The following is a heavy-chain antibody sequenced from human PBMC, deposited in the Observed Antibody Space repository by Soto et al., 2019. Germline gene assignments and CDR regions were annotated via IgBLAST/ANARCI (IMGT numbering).Heavy chain of an antibody. V-gene: IGHV3-33*01. Sequence: QVQLVESGGGVVQPGRSLRLSCAAYGFTFSSYGMHWVRQAPGKGLEWVAVIWYDGSNKYYADSVKGRFTISRDNSKNTLYLQMNSLRAEDTAVYYCARDVNWNYGPDYWGQGTLVTVSS. CDR3: ARDVNWNYGPDY. CDR1: GFTFSSYG. D-gene: IGHD1-7*01. CDR2: IWYDGSNK. J-gene: IGHJ4*02.